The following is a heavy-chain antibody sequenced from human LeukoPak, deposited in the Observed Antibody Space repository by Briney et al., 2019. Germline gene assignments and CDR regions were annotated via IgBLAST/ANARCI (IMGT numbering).Heavy chain of an antibody. V-gene: IGHV4-4*07. CDR1: GGSISSYY. Sequence: SETLSVTCTVSGGSISSYYWSWIRQPAGNGLEWIGRIYTSGSTNYNPSLKSRVTMSVDTSKNQFSLKLSSVTAADTAVYYCARDQYYDILTGYYALVYFDYWGQGTLVTVSS. CDR2: IYTSGST. J-gene: IGHJ4*02. CDR3: ARDQYYDILTGYYALVYFDY. D-gene: IGHD3-9*01.